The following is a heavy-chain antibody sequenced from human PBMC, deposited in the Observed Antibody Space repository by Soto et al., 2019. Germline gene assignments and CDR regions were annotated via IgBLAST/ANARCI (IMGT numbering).Heavy chain of an antibody. V-gene: IGHV1-69*01. CDR1: GGTFDKFA. Sequence: SVKVSWKASGGTFDKFAFSWVRQAPVQGFEWMGGIIPVFRSANYAQRFRGRITITADEYTSTVYLYLNDLRSDDTAVYYCARRYCASDNCPLFYYFVDLWGLGTTVTVSS. CDR3: ARRYCASDNCPLFYYFVDL. D-gene: IGHD2-21*02. J-gene: IGHJ6*02. CDR2: IIPVFRSA.